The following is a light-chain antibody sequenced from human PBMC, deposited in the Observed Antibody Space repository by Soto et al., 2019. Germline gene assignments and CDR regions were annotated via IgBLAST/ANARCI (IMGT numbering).Light chain of an antibody. Sequence: QSALTQPASVSGSPGQSITISCTGSSSDVGGYNYVSWYQHHPPKAPKLMIYDVSNRPSGVSYRFSGSKSGNTASLTISGLQAEDVADYYCSSFTSSSTLVFGGGTKLTVL. J-gene: IGLJ2*01. CDR3: SSFTSSSTLV. CDR2: DVS. CDR1: SSDVGGYNY. V-gene: IGLV2-14*03.